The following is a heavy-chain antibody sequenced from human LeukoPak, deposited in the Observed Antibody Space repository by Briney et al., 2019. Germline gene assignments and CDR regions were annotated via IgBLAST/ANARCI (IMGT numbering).Heavy chain of an antibody. CDR2: IYYSGST. D-gene: IGHD2-21*02. Sequence: SETLSLTCTVSGGSISSYYWSWIRQPPGKGLEWIGYIYYSGSTNYNPSLKSRVTISVDTSKNQFSLKLSSVTAADTAVYYCARDRGVTDTEFDYWGQGTLFTVSS. J-gene: IGHJ4*02. V-gene: IGHV4-59*01. CDR3: ARDRGVTDTEFDY. CDR1: GGSISSYY.